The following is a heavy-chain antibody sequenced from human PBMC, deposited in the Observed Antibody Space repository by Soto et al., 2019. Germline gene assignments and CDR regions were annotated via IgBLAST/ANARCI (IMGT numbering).Heavy chain of an antibody. CDR3: ARDRAIRFSDGMDV. V-gene: IGHV1-2*04. CDR2: INPNSGGT. D-gene: IGHD3-3*01. J-gene: IGHJ6*02. CDR1: GYTFTGYY. Sequence: GASVKVSCKASGYTFTGYYMHWVRQAPGQGLEWMGWINPNSGGTNYAQKFQGWVTMTRDTSISTAYMELSRLRSDDTAVYYCARDRAIRFSDGMDVWGQGNTVTVSS.